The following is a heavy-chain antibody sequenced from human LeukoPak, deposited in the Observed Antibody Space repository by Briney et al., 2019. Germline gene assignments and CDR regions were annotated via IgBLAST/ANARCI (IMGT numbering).Heavy chain of an antibody. V-gene: IGHV3-33*08. D-gene: IGHD6-19*01. CDR2: IWYDGSNK. Sequence: GGSLRLSCAASGFTFSSNYMSWVRQAQGKGLERVAVIWYDGSNKYCADSVKGRFTVSRDNSKNTLYLQMNSLRAEDTAVYYCATAVASSSGWYADYWGQGTLVTVSS. J-gene: IGHJ4*02. CDR3: ATAVASSSGWYADY. CDR1: GFTFSSNY.